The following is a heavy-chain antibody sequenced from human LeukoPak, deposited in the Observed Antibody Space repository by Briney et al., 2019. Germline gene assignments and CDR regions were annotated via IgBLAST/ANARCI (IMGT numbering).Heavy chain of an antibody. V-gene: IGHV4-59*01. CDR2: IYYSGST. D-gene: IGHD2-2*01. Sequence: SETLSLTCTVSGGSISSYYWSWIRQPPGKGLEWIGYIYYSGSTNYNPSLKSRVTISVDTSKNQFSLKLSSVTAADTAVYYCARGGRYCSSTSCYGTNWFDPWGQGTLVTVSS. CDR1: GGSISSYY. CDR3: ARGGRYCSSTSCYGTNWFDP. J-gene: IGHJ5*02.